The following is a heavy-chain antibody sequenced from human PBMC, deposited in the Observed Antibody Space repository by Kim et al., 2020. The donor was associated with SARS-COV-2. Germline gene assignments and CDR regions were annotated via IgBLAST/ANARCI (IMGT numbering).Heavy chain of an antibody. CDR2: GTT. CDR3: AKALYGGHDY. D-gene: IGHD4-17*01. J-gene: IGHJ4*02. Sequence: GTTNYADTVKGRFTISRDNSNNRLHLQMSSLRVEDTAIYYCAKALYGGHDYWGQGTLVTVPS. V-gene: IGHV3-23*01.